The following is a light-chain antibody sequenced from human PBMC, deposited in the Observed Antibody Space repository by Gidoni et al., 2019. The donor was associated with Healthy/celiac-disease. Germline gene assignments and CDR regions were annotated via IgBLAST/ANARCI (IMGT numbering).Light chain of an antibody. CDR1: QSISSY. J-gene: IGKJ4*01. CDR3: QQSYSTPPT. CDR2: AAS. V-gene: IGKV1-39*01. Sequence: DIKMTQSPSSLSASVGDRVTITCRASQSISSYLNWYQQKPGKAPKLLIYAASSLQSGVPSSFSGSGSGTDFTLTISSLQPEDFATYYCQQSYSTPPTFGGGTKVEIK.